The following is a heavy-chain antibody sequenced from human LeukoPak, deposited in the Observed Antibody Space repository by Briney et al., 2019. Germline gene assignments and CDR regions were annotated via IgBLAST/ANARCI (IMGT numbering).Heavy chain of an antibody. CDR2: IIPLLGVA. Sequence: SVKVSCKASGGTFTSYTFSWVRQAPGHGLEWMGRIIPLLGVANYAQKFQDRVTIFAEKSTSTVYVQLSSLRSEDTAIYYCARDDADSAYAAGDFWGQGTLVTVSS. J-gene: IGHJ4*02. V-gene: IGHV1-69*04. CDR1: GGTFTSYT. D-gene: IGHD5-12*01. CDR3: ARDDADSAYAAGDF.